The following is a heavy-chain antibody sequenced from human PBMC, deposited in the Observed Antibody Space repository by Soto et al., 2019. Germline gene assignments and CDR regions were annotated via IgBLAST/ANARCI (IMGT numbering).Heavy chain of an antibody. CDR3: ARESINEGWFDP. V-gene: IGHV1-46*01. J-gene: IGHJ5*02. CDR2: INHSGGST. D-gene: IGHD6-6*01. Sequence: QVQLVQSGAEVKKPGASVKVSCKASGYTFTSYYMHWVRQAPGQELEWMGIINHSGGSTSYAQKFQGRGTMTRDTSTSTVYMELSSLISEDTAVYYCARESINEGWFDPWGQGTLVTVSS. CDR1: GYTFTSYY.